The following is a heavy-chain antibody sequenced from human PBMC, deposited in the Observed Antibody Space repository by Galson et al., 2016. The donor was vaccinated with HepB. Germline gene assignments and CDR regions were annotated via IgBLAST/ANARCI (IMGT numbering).Heavy chain of an antibody. CDR3: ARRVRGTYDAFDI. J-gene: IGHJ3*02. CDR2: ISASTGTT. CDR1: GYTFSSYA. Sequence: SVKVSCKASGYTFSSYAITWVRQAPGQGLEWMGWISASTGTTNYARRPQGRVTMNTDTSTSTAYMELRNMRSGDAAVYSCARRVRGTYDAFDIWGLGTMVTVSS. D-gene: IGHD3-10*01. V-gene: IGHV1-18*01.